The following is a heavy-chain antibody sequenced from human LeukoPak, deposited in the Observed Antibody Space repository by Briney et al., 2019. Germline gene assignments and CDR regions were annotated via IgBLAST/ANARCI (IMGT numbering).Heavy chain of an antibody. D-gene: IGHD4-17*01. V-gene: IGHV3-21*01. CDR1: GFTFSSYS. CDR2: ISSSSSYI. Sequence: KTGGSLRLSCAASGFTFSSYSMNWVRQAPGKGLEWVSSISSSSSYIYYADSVKGRFSISRDNAKNSLYLQIHSLRAEDTAVYYCARDRNYGTFDFWGQGTLVTVSS. J-gene: IGHJ4*02. CDR3: ARDRNYGTFDF.